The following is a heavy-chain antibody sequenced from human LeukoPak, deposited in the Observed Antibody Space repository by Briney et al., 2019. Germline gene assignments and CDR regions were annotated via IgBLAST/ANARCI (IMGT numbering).Heavy chain of an antibody. J-gene: IGHJ5*02. Sequence: GESLKISCKGSGYSFTSYWISWVRQLPGKGLEWMGRIDPSDSYTNYSPSFQGHVTISADKSVSTAYLQWSSLKASDTAMYYCARHDGPGIVATSYWFDPWGQGTLVTVSS. D-gene: IGHD5-12*01. V-gene: IGHV5-10-1*01. CDR2: IDPSDSYT. CDR3: ARHDGPGIVATSYWFDP. CDR1: GYSFTSYW.